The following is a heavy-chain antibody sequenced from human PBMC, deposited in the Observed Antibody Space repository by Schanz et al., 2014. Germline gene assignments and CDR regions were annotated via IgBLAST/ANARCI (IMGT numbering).Heavy chain of an antibody. D-gene: IGHD3-22*01. V-gene: IGHV3-23*01. CDR1: GFTFTNYA. Sequence: EVQLLESGGGLVQPGGSLRLSCAASGFTFTNYAMTWVRQAPGKGLEWVSGITRQGTTYYADFVKGRFSISRDLSSNTLYLQMNSLRSDDTAIYHCARENSSGYYPAVTYYIDVWGKGTTVTVSS. CDR3: ARENSSGYYPAVTYYIDV. CDR2: ITRQGTT. J-gene: IGHJ6*03.